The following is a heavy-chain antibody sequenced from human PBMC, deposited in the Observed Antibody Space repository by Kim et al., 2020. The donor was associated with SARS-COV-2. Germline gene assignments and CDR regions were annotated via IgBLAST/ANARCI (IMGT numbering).Heavy chain of an antibody. CDR3: ARDHQPQVAMYGMDD. CDR2: IYHRWST. D-gene: IGHD2-21*01. CDR1: GCSISSSNW. Sequence: SETLSLTCAVSGCSISSSNWWSWVRQPPGKGLGWIGDIYHRWSTNYNPCLKSRVTISVDKSKNQFSLNLRSVTAADTAVDYCARDHQPQVAMYGMDDWG. V-gene: IGHV4-4*02. J-gene: IGHJ6*02.